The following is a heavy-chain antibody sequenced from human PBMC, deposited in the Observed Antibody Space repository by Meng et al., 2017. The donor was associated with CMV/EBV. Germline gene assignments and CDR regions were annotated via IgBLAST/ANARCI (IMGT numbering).Heavy chain of an antibody. Sequence: QIQLVQSGAEVKKPGSSVKVSCKASGGTFSSCSISWVRQAPGQGLEWMGAITPLFGTSTYAEKFQGRVMITADESTSTAYMELSSLKSDDTAVYYCAREKIISRFAYFHHWGQGTLVTVSS. V-gene: IGHV1-69*01. D-gene: IGHD3-10*01. CDR2: ITPLFGTS. CDR1: GGTFSSCS. CDR3: AREKIISRFAYFHH. J-gene: IGHJ1*01.